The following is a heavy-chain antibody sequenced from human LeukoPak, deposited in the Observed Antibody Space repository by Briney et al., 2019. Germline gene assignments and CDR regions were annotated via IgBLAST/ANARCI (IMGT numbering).Heavy chain of an antibody. V-gene: IGHV4-34*01. CDR3: ARSRITMVRGVIIRGNFDY. J-gene: IGHJ4*02. CDR2: INHSRST. Sequence: SETLSLTCAVYGGSFSGYYWSWIRQPPGKGLEWIGEINHSRSTNYNPSLKSRVTISVDTSKNQFSLKLSSVTAADTAVYYCARSRITMVRGVIIRGNFDYWGQGTLVTVSS. D-gene: IGHD3-10*01. CDR1: GGSFSGYY.